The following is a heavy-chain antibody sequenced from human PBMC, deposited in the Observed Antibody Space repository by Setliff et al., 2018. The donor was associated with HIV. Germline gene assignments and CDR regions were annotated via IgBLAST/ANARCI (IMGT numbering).Heavy chain of an antibody. J-gene: IGHJ5*02. Sequence: PSETLSLTCAVYGGSLSGYYWSWIRQAPGKGLEWIGEINHRGRTRYNPSLKSRVTISVETSKNQFSLRVNSVTAADTAFYYCARELTVDADMVTRWFDPWGQGTLVTVSS. D-gene: IGHD5-18*01. CDR1: GGSLSGYY. V-gene: IGHV4-34*01. CDR3: ARELTVDADMVTRWFDP. CDR2: INHRGRT.